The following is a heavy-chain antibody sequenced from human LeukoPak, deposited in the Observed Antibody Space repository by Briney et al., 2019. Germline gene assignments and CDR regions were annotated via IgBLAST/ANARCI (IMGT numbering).Heavy chain of an antibody. CDR1: GFPFSNYA. CDR3: ARNRGATGFYWVDY. J-gene: IGHJ4*02. D-gene: IGHD3-9*01. Sequence: AGGSLRLSCAAAGFPFSNYAMHWVRQAPGKGLEWVAVVSYDGTNDYYTDSVTGRFTISRDNSKNTLFLQMNSLRVEDTAVYFCARNRGATGFYWVDYWGQGTLVSVSS. CDR2: VSYDGTND. V-gene: IGHV3-30-3*01.